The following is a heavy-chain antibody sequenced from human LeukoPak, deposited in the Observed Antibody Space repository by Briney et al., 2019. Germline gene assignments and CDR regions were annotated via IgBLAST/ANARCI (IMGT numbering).Heavy chain of an antibody. CDR3: ARGTKYDSSGYFSFSY. V-gene: IGHV4-4*07. CDR1: GGSISSYY. J-gene: IGHJ4*02. Sequence: PSETLSLTCTVSGGSISSYYWSWIRQPAGRGLEWIGRIYTSGSTNYNPSLKSRVTMSVDTSKNQFSLRLSSVTAADTAVYYCARGTKYDSSGYFSFSYWGQGTLVTVSS. D-gene: IGHD3-22*01. CDR2: IYTSGST.